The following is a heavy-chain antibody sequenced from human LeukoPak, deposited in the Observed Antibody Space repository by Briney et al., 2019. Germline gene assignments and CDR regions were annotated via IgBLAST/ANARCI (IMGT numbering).Heavy chain of an antibody. CDR1: GGSISSYY. J-gene: IGHJ3*02. V-gene: IGHV4-59*01. Sequence: KPSETLSLTCTVSGGSISSYYRSWIRQPPGKGLEWIGYIYYSGSSNYNPSLKGRVTISVDTSKNQFSLKLSSVTAADTDAYYCARAVAGMAFDMWVEGTMVTVYS. CDR3: ARAVAGMAFDM. D-gene: IGHD6-19*01. CDR2: IYYSGSS.